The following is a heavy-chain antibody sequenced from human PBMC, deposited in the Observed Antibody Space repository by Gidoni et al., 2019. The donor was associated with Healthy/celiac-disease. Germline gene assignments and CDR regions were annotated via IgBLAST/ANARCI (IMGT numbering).Heavy chain of an antibody. D-gene: IGHD6-19*01. CDR3: ARDSAVAGNDFDY. V-gene: IGHV4-4*02. CDR2: IYHSGST. CDR1: VGSISSSNW. Sequence: QVQLQESGPRLVKPSGTLSLTCAVSVGSISSSNWWSWVRQPPGKGLEWIGEIYHSGSTNDNPSLKSRVTISVDKSKNQFSLKLSSVTAADTAVYYCARDSAVAGNDFDYWGQGTLVTVSS. J-gene: IGHJ4*02.